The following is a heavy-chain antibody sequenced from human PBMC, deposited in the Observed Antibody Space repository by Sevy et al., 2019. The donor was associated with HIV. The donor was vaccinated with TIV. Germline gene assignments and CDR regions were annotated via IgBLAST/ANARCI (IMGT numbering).Heavy chain of an antibody. Sequence: QSQTLSLTCTVSGGSISSSSYYWGWIRQPPGKGLEWIGSIYYSGSTYYNPSLKSRVTISVDISKNQFSLKLSSVTAADTAVYYCARRGLFGVVIMNPGWFDPWGQGTLVTVSS. CDR3: ARRGLFGVVIMNPGWFDP. CDR1: GGSISSSSYY. D-gene: IGHD3-3*01. J-gene: IGHJ5*02. CDR2: IYYSGST. V-gene: IGHV4-39*01.